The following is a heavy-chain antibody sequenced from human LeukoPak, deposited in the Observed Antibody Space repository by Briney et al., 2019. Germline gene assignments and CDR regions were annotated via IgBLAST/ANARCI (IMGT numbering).Heavy chain of an antibody. V-gene: IGHV3-9*01. CDR1: GFTFDDYA. Sequence: PGRSLRLSCAASGFTFDDYAMHWVRQAPGKGVEWVSGISWNSGSIGYADSVKGRFTISRDNAKNSLYLQMNSLRAEDTALYYCAKDIGSSGYYYPDYWGQGTLVTVSS. D-gene: IGHD3-22*01. CDR2: ISWNSGSI. CDR3: AKDIGSSGYYYPDY. J-gene: IGHJ4*02.